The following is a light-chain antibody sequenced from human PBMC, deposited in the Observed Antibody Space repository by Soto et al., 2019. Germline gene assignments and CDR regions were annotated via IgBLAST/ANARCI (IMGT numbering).Light chain of an antibody. J-gene: IGKJ1*01. CDR3: QQSYSTPWT. Sequence: DIQMTQSPSSLSASVGDRVTITCRASQSISSYLNWYQQTPGKAPKILIYAASSLQSGVPSRFSGSGSGTDFTLAISSLQPEDFETYYCQQSYSTPWTFGQGTKVDI. CDR1: QSISSY. CDR2: AAS. V-gene: IGKV1-39*01.